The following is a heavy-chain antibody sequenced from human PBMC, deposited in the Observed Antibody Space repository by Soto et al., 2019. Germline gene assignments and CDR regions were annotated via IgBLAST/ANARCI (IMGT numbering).Heavy chain of an antibody. CDR1: GGSISSSSYY. V-gene: IGHV4-39*01. CDR2: VYYSGTT. J-gene: IGHJ3*02. Sequence: PSETLSLTCSVSGGSISSSSYYWNWIRQSPGKGLEWIGSVYYSGTTYYNPSLKRRVTISVDTYNQFSLKLSSVTAADTAYYFCARRPMVGPVAEHAFDIWGQGTRVTVSS. CDR3: ARRPMVGPVAEHAFDI. D-gene: IGHD6-19*01.